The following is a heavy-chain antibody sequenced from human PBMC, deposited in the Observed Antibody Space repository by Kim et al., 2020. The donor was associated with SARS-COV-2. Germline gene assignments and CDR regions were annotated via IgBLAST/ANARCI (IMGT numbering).Heavy chain of an antibody. V-gene: IGHV3-72*01. Sequence: GGSLRLSCAASGYTFSDHYMDWVRQAPGKGLEWVGRSRGRANSYSTEYAASVKGRFTISRDESKNSVYLQMNNLRIEDTAVYFCGILVHCSGDNCYAPNYWGQGTLVTVSS. J-gene: IGHJ4*02. CDR3: GILVHCSGDNCYAPNY. CDR2: SRGRANSYST. D-gene: IGHD2-15*01. CDR1: GYTFSDHY.